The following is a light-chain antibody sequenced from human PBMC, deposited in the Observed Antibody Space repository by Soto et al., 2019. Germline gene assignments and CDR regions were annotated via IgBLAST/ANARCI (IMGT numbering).Light chain of an antibody. CDR3: QKYGSSSLT. CDR1: QSVSSSY. J-gene: IGKJ4*01. CDR2: GAS. Sequence: EIVLTQAPGTLSLSPGERATLSCRASQSVSSSYLAWYQQKPGQAPRLLISGASSRATGTPHRFSGSCSGTDFTLTISSLEPEDFAVYYCQKYGSSSLTFGGGTKVEIK. V-gene: IGKV3-20*01.